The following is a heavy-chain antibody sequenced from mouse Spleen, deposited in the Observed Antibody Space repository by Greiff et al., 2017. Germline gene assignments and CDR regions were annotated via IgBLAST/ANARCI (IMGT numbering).Heavy chain of an antibody. CDR3: AKMPLYDYDGAWFAY. D-gene: IGHD2-4*01. J-gene: IGHJ3*01. CDR1: GFTFSSYA. CDR2: ISSGGGNT. V-gene: IGHV5-9*04. Sequence: EVKLVESGGGLVKLGGSLKLSCAASGFTFSSYAMSWVRQTPEKRLEWVATISSGGGNTYYPDSVKGRFTISRDNAKNTLYLQMSSLKSEDTAMYYCAKMPLYDYDGAWFAYWGQGTLVTVSA.